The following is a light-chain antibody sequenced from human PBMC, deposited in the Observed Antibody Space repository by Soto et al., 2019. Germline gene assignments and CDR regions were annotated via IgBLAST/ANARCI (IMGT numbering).Light chain of an antibody. J-gene: IGKJ4*01. CDR2: GAS. CDR1: QSVSSSY. V-gene: IGKV3-20*01. CDR3: QQYGSSPPVT. Sequence: EIVLTQSPGTLSLSPGERATLSCRASQSVSSSYLAWYQQTPCQAPRLLIYGASSRATGIPDRFSGRGSGKVFTLTISSLEPEDFAVYYCQQYGSSPPVTFGGGTKVEIK.